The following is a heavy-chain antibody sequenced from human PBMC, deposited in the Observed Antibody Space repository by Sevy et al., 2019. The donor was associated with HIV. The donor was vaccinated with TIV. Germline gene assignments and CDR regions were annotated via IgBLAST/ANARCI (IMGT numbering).Heavy chain of an antibody. CDR1: GGSISSGDYY. CDR3: ARVGGYDRYFDY. Sequence: SETLSLTCTVSGGSISSGDYYWSWIRQPPGKRLEWIGYIYYSGSTYYNPSLKSRVTISVDTSKNQFSLKLSSVTAADTAVYYCARVGGYDRYFDYWGQGTLVTVSS. V-gene: IGHV4-30-4*01. J-gene: IGHJ4*02. CDR2: IYYSGST. D-gene: IGHD5-12*01.